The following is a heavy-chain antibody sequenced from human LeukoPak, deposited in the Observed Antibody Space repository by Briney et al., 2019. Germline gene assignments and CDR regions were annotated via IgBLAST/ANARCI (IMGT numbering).Heavy chain of an antibody. J-gene: IGHJ5*02. CDR3: ARERSSSGGHSWFDP. CDR1: GGYIITSGHY. CDR2: IYYTGVT. Sequence: SETLSLTCTVSGGYIITSGHYWGWIRQPPGKGLEWIGSIYYTGVTSTNPFFRSRMSISVDTSKNQFSLNLTSVNAADAAVYYCARERSSSGGHSWFDPWGQGTLVTVSS. D-gene: IGHD4-23*01. V-gene: IGHV4-39*07.